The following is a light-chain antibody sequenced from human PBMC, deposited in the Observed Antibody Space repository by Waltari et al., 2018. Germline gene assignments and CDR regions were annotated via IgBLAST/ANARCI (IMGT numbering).Light chain of an antibody. CDR3: MQSLQSPVLT. Sequence: DIVMTQSPLSLPVTPGEPASISCRSSQSLLHADRYTYLDWYVQKPGQSPKLLIYLAYNRASGVPDRFRGSGSGTDFTLTITRVEAEDVGIYYCMQSLQSPVLTFGPGTRVDLK. V-gene: IGKV2-28*01. CDR2: LAY. J-gene: IGKJ3*01. CDR1: QSLLHADRYTY.